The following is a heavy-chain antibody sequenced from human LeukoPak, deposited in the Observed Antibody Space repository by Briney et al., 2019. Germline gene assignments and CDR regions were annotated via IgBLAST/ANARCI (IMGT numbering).Heavy chain of an antibody. D-gene: IGHD6-19*01. CDR3: ARESNGWYTHFDY. V-gene: IGHV3-7*04. J-gene: IGHJ4*02. CDR2: INQAGTEK. CDR1: GFTFSSYW. Sequence: PGGSLRLSCAASGFTFSSYWMSWVRQAPGKGLEWVADINQAGTEKYYVDSVKGRFTISGDNAKNSLYLQMNSLRAEDTAVYYCARESNGWYTHFDYWGQGTLVTVSS.